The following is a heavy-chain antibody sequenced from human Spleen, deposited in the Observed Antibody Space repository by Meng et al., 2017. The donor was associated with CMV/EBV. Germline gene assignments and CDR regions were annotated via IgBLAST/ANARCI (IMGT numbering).Heavy chain of an antibody. Sequence: GGSLRLSCAASGFTFSSYAMTWVRQAPGKGLEWVSGISGSGDTTYHADSVKGRFTISRDNAKNSLYLQMNSLRAEDTAVYYCARESYSYGSILYYYYYYGMDVWGQGTTVTVSS. CDR1: GFTFSSYA. V-gene: IGHV3-23*01. J-gene: IGHJ6*02. D-gene: IGHD5-18*01. CDR3: ARESYSYGSILYYYYYYGMDV. CDR2: ISGSGDTT.